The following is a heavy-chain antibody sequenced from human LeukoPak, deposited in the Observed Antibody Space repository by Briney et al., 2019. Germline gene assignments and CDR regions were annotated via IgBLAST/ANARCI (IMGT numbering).Heavy chain of an antibody. J-gene: IGHJ4*02. D-gene: IGHD3-10*01. CDR1: GFTFSSYA. CDR3: ANNVLLWFGEFH. CDR2: ISGSGGST. Sequence: GGSLRLSCAASGFTFSSYAMSWVRQAPGKGLEWVSAISGSGGSTYYGDSVKGRFTISRDNSKNTLYLQMNSLRAEDTAVYYCANNVLLWFGEFHWGQGTLVTVSS. V-gene: IGHV3-23*01.